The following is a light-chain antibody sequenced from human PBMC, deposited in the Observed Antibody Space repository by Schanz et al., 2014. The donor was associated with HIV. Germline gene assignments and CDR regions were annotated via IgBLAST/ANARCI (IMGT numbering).Light chain of an antibody. CDR2: SDH. Sequence: QSVLTQPPSASGTPGQRVTISCSGSSSNIGSNTVNWHQQLPGTAPRLLIFSDHRRPSGVPDRFSGSKSGTSASLAISGLQSEDEADYYCAAWDDSLNGRVFGGGTKLTVL. CDR1: SSNIGSNT. CDR3: AAWDDSLNGRV. J-gene: IGLJ3*02. V-gene: IGLV1-44*01.